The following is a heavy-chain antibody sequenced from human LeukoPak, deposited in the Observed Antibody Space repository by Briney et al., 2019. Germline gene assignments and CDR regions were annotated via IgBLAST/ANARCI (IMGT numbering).Heavy chain of an antibody. CDR2: ISYDGSIK. D-gene: IGHD3-3*01. Sequence: GRSLRLSCAASGLTFSNFAMHWVRQAPGKGLEWVAVISYDGSIKYYADSVKGRFTISRDNAKNSLYLQMNSLRAEDTAVYYCARDITIFGYYYYGMDVWGQGTTVTVSS. CDR1: GLTFSNFA. CDR3: ARDITIFGYYYYGMDV. J-gene: IGHJ6*02. V-gene: IGHV3-30*04.